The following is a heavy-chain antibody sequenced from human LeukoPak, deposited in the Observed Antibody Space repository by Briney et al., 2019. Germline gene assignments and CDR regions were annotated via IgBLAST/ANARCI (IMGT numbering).Heavy chain of an antibody. V-gene: IGHV3-23*01. J-gene: IGHJ4*02. CDR1: GFTFSGYA. CDR2: ISGGGEST. CDR3: AKGEGGYCSSTSCSTFFDY. D-gene: IGHD2-2*01. Sequence: GGSLRLSCAASGFTFSGYAMNWVRQAPGKGLEWVSAISGGGESTYYADSVKGRFTISRDNSKNTLYLQMNSLRAEDTAVYYCAKGEGGYCSSTSCSTFFDYWGQGTLVTVSS.